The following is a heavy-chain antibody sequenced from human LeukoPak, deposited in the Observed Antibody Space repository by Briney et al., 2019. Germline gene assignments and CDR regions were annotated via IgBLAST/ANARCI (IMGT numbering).Heavy chain of an antibody. CDR2: ISGSGGST. V-gene: IGHV3-23*01. D-gene: IGHD6-13*01. CDR1: GFTFSSYA. Sequence: GGSLRLSCAASGFTFSSYAMSWVRQAPGKGLEWVSAISGSGGSTYYADSVKGRFTIPRDNSKNTLYLQMNSLRAEDTAVYYCAKSNPGSSWGSIDYWGQGTLVTVSS. J-gene: IGHJ4*02. CDR3: AKSNPGSSWGSIDY.